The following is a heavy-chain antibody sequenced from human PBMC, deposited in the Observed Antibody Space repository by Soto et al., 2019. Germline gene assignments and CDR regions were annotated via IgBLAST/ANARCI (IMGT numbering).Heavy chain of an antibody. D-gene: IGHD3-22*01. V-gene: IGHV2-5*01. Sequence: GPTLVNPTHTLPLTGSFSGFSLSTSGVGVGWSRQPPGKALEWLVLLYWNEDKRYSPSLESRLTVTKDTSKNQVVLTMTNVDPVDTATYYCAHRDYYNSSGYAPFDSWGQGTLVTVSS. CDR3: AHRDYYNSSGYAPFDS. J-gene: IGHJ4*02. CDR1: GFSLSTSGVG. CDR2: LYWNEDK.